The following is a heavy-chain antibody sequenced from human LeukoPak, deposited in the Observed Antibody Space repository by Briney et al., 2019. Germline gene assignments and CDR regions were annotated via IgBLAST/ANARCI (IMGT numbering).Heavy chain of an antibody. D-gene: IGHD1-26*01. CDR1: GYTFTSYG. CDR2: ISAYNGNT. J-gene: IGHJ5*02. Sequence: ASVKVSCKASGYTFTSYGISWVRQAPGQGLEWMGWISAYNGNTNYAQKLQGRVTMTTDTSTSTAYKELRSLRSDDTAVYYCARARVGATPWFDPWGQGTLVTVSS. CDR3: ARARVGATPWFDP. V-gene: IGHV1-18*01.